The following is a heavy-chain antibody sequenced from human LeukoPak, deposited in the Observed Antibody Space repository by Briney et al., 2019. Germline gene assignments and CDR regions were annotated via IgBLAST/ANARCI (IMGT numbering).Heavy chain of an antibody. CDR3: ASDRGYCGGDCPYYYYGMDV. Sequence: ASVKVSCKASGSTFSSYAISWVRQAPGQGLEWMGGIIPIFGTANYAQKFQGRVTITADESTSTAYMELSSLRSEDTAVYYCASDRGYCGGDCPYYYYGMDVWGKGTTVTVSS. J-gene: IGHJ6*04. CDR1: GSTFSSYA. D-gene: IGHD2-21*02. CDR2: IIPIFGTA. V-gene: IGHV1-69*13.